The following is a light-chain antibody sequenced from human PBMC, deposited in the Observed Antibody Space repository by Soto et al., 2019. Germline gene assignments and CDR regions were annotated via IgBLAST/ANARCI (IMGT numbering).Light chain of an antibody. Sequence: DIQMTQSPSTLSASVGDRVTITCRASQSISRWLAWYQQKPGKAPNLLISDASTLESGVPSRFSGSGSGTEFTLTISILQPDDFATYYCQQYISFSPLTFGGGTKVEIK. V-gene: IGKV1-5*01. CDR1: QSISRW. J-gene: IGKJ4*01. CDR3: QQYISFSPLT. CDR2: DAS.